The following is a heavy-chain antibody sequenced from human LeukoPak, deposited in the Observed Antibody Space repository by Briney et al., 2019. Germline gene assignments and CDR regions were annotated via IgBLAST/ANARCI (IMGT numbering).Heavy chain of an antibody. D-gene: IGHD6-6*01. CDR1: GGSISSSNW. V-gene: IGHV4-4*02. CDR2: VYYSGTT. Sequence: SGTLSLTCAVSGGSISSSNWWSWVRQPPGKGLEWIGSVYYSGTTYYNPSLKSRVTISVDTSKNQFSLKLSSVTAADTAVYYCARQALAARPNHFDYWGQGTLVTVSS. J-gene: IGHJ4*02. CDR3: ARQALAARPNHFDY.